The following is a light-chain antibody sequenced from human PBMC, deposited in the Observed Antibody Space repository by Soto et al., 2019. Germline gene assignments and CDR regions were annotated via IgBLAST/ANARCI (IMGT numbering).Light chain of an antibody. J-gene: IGKJ2*01. Sequence: EIVMTQSPANLSVSPGERATLSCRASQSISSNLAWYQQKPGQGPRLLIYGASTRATGIPARFSGSGSGTEFTLTNSSLQSEDFAVYYCQQYNKWPPYTFGQGTKLEIK. V-gene: IGKV3-15*01. CDR3: QQYNKWPPYT. CDR1: QSISSN. CDR2: GAS.